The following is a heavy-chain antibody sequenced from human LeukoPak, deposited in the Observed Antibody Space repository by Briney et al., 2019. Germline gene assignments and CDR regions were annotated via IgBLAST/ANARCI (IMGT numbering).Heavy chain of an antibody. CDR3: ARDAATIDFYAFDI. Sequence: SETLSLTCAVYGGSFSGYYRSWIRQPPGKGLEWIGEINHSGSTNYNPSLKSRVTISVDTSKNQFSLKLSSVTAADTAVYYCARDAATIDFYAFDIWGQGTLVTVSS. CDR2: INHSGST. CDR1: GGSFSGYY. D-gene: IGHD1-26*01. V-gene: IGHV4-34*01. J-gene: IGHJ3*02.